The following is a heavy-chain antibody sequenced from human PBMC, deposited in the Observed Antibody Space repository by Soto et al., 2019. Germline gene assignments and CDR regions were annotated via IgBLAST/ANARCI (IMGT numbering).Heavy chain of an antibody. J-gene: IGHJ4*02. CDR1: GFSFSDYE. CDR3: ARDRAAGGY. D-gene: IGHD6-13*01. CDR2: ISSGGSTI. V-gene: IGHV3-48*03. Sequence: EVQLVESGGGLAQPGGSLRLSCVASGFSFSDYEMNWVRQAPGKGLEWVAYISSGGSTIHYADSVWGRFTVSRDNARNSLYLQMNTLSVEDTALYYCARDRAAGGYWGQGTLVTVSS.